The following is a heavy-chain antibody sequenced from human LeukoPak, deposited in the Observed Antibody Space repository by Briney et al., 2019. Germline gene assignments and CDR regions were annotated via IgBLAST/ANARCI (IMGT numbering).Heavy chain of an antibody. J-gene: IGHJ4*02. CDR3: ATGRDGYNYEVNYGGFDY. CDR2: IYYSGST. D-gene: IGHD5-24*01. CDR1: GGSISSYY. V-gene: IGHV4-59*01. Sequence: PSETLSLTCTVSGGSISSYYWSWIRQPPGKGLEWIGYIYYSGSTNYNPSLKSRVTISVDTSKNQFSLKLSSVTAADTAVYYCATGRDGYNYEVNYGGFDYWGQGTLVTVSS.